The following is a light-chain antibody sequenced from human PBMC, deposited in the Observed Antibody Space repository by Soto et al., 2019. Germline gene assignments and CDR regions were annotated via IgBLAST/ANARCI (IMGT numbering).Light chain of an antibody. CDR3: SSYTNINTRACV. CDR2: TNN. Sequence: QSVLTQPPSVSGAPGQRVTISCTGSNSNIGAGYDVHWYLQLPGTAPKLLVYTNNNRPSGVPDRFSGSKSGTSASLAITGLQAEDEAEYYCSSYTNINTRACVFGTGTKLTVL. V-gene: IGLV1-40*01. J-gene: IGLJ1*01. CDR1: NSNIGAGYD.